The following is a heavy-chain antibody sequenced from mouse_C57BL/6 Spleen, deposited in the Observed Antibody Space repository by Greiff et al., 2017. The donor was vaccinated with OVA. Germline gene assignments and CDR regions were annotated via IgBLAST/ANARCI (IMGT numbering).Heavy chain of an antibody. Sequence: EVKLQESGAELVRPGASVKLSCTASGFNIKDDYMHWVKQRPEQGLEWIGWIDPENGDTEYASKFQGKATITADTSSNTAYLQLSSLTSEDTAVYYCTTAVVRGYAMDYWGQGTSVTVSS. CDR1: GFNIKDDY. D-gene: IGHD1-1*01. V-gene: IGHV14-4*01. J-gene: IGHJ4*01. CDR2: IDPENGDT. CDR3: TTAVVRGYAMDY.